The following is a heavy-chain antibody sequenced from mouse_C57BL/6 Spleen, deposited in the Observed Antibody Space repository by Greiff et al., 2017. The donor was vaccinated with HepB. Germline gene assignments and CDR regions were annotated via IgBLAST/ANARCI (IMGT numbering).Heavy chain of an antibody. V-gene: IGHV5-12*01. J-gene: IGHJ1*03. CDR1: GFTFSDYY. CDR2: ISNGGGST. CDR3: ARRGDGSRYWYFDV. Sequence: EVMLVESGGGLVQPGGSLKLSCAASGFTFSDYYMYWVRQTPEKRLEWVAYISNGGGSTYYPDTVKGRFTISRDNAKNTLYLQMSRLKSEDTAMYYCARRGDGSRYWYFDVWGTGTTVTVSS. D-gene: IGHD2-3*01.